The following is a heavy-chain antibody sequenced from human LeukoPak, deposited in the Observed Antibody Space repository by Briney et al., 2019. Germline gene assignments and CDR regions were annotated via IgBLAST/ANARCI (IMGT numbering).Heavy chain of an antibody. CDR3: ARDDSSGLTEDAFDI. Sequence: SETLSLTCTVSGGSISSYYWSWIRQPAGKGLEWIGRIYTSGSTNYNPSLKSRVTMSVDTSKNQFSLKLSSVTAADTAVYYCARDDSSGLTEDAFDIWGQGTMVTVSS. D-gene: IGHD6-19*01. V-gene: IGHV4-4*07. CDR1: GGSISSYY. J-gene: IGHJ3*02. CDR2: IYTSGST.